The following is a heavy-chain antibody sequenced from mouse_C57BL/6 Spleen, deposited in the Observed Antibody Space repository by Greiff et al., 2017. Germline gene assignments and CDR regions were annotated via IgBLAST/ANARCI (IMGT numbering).Heavy chain of an antibody. CDR2: INYDGSST. Sequence: EVQLVESEGGLVQPGSSMKLSCTASGFTFSDYYMAWVRQVPEKGLEWVANINYDGSSTYYLDSLKSRFIISRDNAKNILYLQMSSLKSEDTATYYCAREGGNGDFDYWGQGTTRTVSS. CDR3: AREGGNGDFDY. J-gene: IGHJ2*01. CDR1: GFTFSDYY. D-gene: IGHD2-1*01. V-gene: IGHV5-16*01.